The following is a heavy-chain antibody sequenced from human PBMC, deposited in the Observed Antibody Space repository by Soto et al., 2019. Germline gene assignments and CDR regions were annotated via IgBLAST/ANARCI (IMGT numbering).Heavy chain of an antibody. CDR3: ARVARAAAGAGYYYYYMDV. J-gene: IGHJ6*03. CDR1: GFTFSDHY. CDR2: TRNKANSYTT. V-gene: IGHV3-72*01. Sequence: PGGSLRLSCAASGFTFSDHYMDWVRQAPGKGLEWVGRTRNKANSYTTEYAASVKGRFTISRDDSKNSLYLQMNSLKTEDTAVYYCARVARAAAGAGYYYYYMDVWGKGTTVTVSS. D-gene: IGHD6-13*01.